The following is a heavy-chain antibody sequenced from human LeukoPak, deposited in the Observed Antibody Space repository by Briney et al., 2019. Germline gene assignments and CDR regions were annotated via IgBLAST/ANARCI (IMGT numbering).Heavy chain of an antibody. CDR3: ARTTYYYDSSGYFDY. Sequence: PGGSLRLSCAASGFTVSSNYMSWVRQAPGKGLEWVSVIYSGGSTYYADSVKGRFTISRDNSKNTLYLQMNSLRAEGTAVYYCARTTYYYDSSGYFDYWGQGTLVTVSS. CDR2: IYSGGST. V-gene: IGHV3-53*01. D-gene: IGHD3-22*01. J-gene: IGHJ4*02. CDR1: GFTVSSNY.